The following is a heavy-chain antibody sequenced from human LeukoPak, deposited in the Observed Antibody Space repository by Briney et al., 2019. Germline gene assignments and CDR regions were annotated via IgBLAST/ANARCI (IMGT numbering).Heavy chain of an antibody. V-gene: IGHV3-20*04. CDR1: GHTFDDYG. CDR3: GGAEGGGYYYYYMDV. Sequence: GGSLRLSCAASGHTFDDYGMSWVRQAPGKGLEWVSGINWNGGSTVYADSVKGRFTISRDNAKNSLYLQMNSLRAEDTALFYLGGAEGGGYYYYYMDVWGKGTTVTVSS. D-gene: IGHD3-16*01. J-gene: IGHJ6*03. CDR2: INWNGGST.